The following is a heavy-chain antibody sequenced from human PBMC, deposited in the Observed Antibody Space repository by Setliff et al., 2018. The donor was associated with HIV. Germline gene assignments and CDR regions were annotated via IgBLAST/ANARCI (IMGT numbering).Heavy chain of an antibody. V-gene: IGHV3-7*01. CDR2: IKQDGSEE. J-gene: IGHJ4*02. D-gene: IGHD3-10*01. CDR3: TKDHLRGGASDC. CDR1: GFTFSTYW. Sequence: GSLRLSCAASGFTFSTYWMIWVRQAPGKGLEWVAKIKQDGSEEYYVDSVKGRFTISRDNAKNSVYRQMNSLRVEDTAMYYCTKDHLRGGASDCWGPGTLVTVSS.